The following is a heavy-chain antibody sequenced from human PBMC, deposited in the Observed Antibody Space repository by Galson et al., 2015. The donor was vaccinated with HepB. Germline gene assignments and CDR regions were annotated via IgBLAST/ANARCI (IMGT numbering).Heavy chain of an antibody. CDR1: GFIFNSSS. Sequence: SLRLSCAASGFIFNSSSMHWVRQSPGKGLEWVAAIYSGGSTYFADSVQGRFTISRDSSKNTLYLQMNSLRAEDTAMYYCASVSRNYFYHGMDVWGRGTTVTVSS. CDR2: IYSGGST. J-gene: IGHJ6*02. V-gene: IGHV3-53*01. D-gene: IGHD3-10*01. CDR3: ASVSRNYFYHGMDV.